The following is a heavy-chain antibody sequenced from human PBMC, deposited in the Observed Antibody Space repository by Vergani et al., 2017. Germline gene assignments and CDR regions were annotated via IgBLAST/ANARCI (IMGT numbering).Heavy chain of an antibody. J-gene: IGHJ4*02. CDR3: ARGWVGAYHGYYFDY. Sequence: QLQLQESGPGLVKPSETLSLTCTVSGGSISSGSYYWSWIRQPAGKGLEWIGRIYTSGSTNYNPSLKSRVTISVDTSKNQFSLKLSSVTAADTAVYYCARGWVGAYHGYYFDYWGQGTLVTVSS. CDR2: IYTSGST. D-gene: IGHD1-26*01. CDR1: GGSISSGSYY. V-gene: IGHV4-61*02.